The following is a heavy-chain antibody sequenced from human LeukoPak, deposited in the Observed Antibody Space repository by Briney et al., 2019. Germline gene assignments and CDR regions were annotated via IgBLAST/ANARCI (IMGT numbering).Heavy chain of an antibody. Sequence: PGGSLRLSCAASGFTFSSYGMHWVRQAPGKGLEWVAVISYDGSNKYYADSVKGRFTISRDNSKNTLYLQMNSLRAEDTAVYYCAKKETYYYDSALGYWGQGTLVTVSS. V-gene: IGHV3-30*18. J-gene: IGHJ4*02. D-gene: IGHD3-22*01. CDR3: AKKETYYYDSALGY. CDR2: ISYDGSNK. CDR1: GFTFSSYG.